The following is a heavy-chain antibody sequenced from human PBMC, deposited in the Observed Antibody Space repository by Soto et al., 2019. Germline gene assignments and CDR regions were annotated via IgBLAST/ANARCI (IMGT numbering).Heavy chain of an antibody. CDR1: GYSISSGYY. J-gene: IGHJ4*02. CDR3: ARDHSSSGYLVSPY. CDR2: FHHSGSI. D-gene: IGHD6-25*01. Sequence: SETLSLTCAVSGYSISSGYYWGWVRQPPGKGLEWIGSFHHSGSISYNPSLKTRVTMSADMSKNEFSLKLSFVTAADTAVYYCARDHSSSGYLVSPYWGQGALVTVSS. V-gene: IGHV4-38-2*02.